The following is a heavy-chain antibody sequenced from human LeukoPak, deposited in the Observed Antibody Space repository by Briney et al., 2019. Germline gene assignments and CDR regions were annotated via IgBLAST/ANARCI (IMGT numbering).Heavy chain of an antibody. V-gene: IGHV3-9*03. Sequence: GGSLRLSCAASGFTFDDYAMHWVRRTPGKGLEWVSVISWNSGSIGYADSVKGRFTISRDNAKNSLYLQMNSLRAEDMALYYCAKGALTMIVGGFEHWGQGTLVTVSS. CDR3: AKGALTMIVGGFEH. J-gene: IGHJ4*02. D-gene: IGHD3-22*01. CDR1: GFTFDDYA. CDR2: ISWNSGSI.